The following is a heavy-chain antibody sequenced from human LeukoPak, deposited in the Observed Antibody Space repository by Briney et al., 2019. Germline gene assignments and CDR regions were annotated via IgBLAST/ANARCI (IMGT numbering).Heavy chain of an antibody. V-gene: IGHV1-18*04. CDR1: GYTFTSYG. CDR3: ARGFWAGDILTGYYWMPPAPFDP. J-gene: IGHJ5*02. D-gene: IGHD3-9*01. Sequence: ASVKVSCKASGYTFTSYGISWVRQAPGQGLEWMGWISAYNGNTNYAQKLQGRVTMTTDTSTSTAYMELRSLRSDDTAVYHCARGFWAGDILTGYYWMPPAPFDPWGQGTLVTVSS. CDR2: ISAYNGNT.